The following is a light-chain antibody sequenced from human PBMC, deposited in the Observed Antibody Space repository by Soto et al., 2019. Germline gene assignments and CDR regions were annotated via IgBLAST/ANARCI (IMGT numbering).Light chain of an antibody. Sequence: QSALTQPRSVSGSPGQSVTISCTGTSSDVGGYNYVSWYQQHPGKAPKLMIYDVSKRPSGVPDRFSGSKSGNTASLTISGLQADDEADYCCCSYAGSYTVFGGGTKLTVL. V-gene: IGLV2-11*01. J-gene: IGLJ2*01. CDR3: CSYAGSYTV. CDR2: DVS. CDR1: SSDVGGYNY.